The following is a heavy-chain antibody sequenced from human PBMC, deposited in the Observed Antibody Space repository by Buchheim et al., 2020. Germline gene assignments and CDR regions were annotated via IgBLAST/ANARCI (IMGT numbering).Heavy chain of an antibody. CDR2: ISGSGGST. D-gene: IGHD3-3*01. J-gene: IGHJ6*02. Sequence: EVQLLESGGGLVQPGGSLRLSCAASGFTFSSYAMSWVRQAPGKGLEWVSAISGSGGSTYYADSVKGRFTISRDNSKNTLYLQMNSLRAEDTAVYYCAKSEPEYYDFWSFRPYYYYYGMDVWGQGTT. CDR3: AKSEPEYYDFWSFRPYYYYYGMDV. V-gene: IGHV3-23*01. CDR1: GFTFSSYA.